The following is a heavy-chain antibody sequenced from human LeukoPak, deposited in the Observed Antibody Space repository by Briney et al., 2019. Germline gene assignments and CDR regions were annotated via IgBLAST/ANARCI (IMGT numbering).Heavy chain of an antibody. CDR1: GGSISSYY. CDR3: ASNDY. CDR2: IYYGGST. V-gene: IGHV4-59*01. Sequence: SETLSLTCTVSGGSISSYYWSWIRQPPGKGLEWIGYIYYGGSTNYNPSLKSRVTISVDTSKNQFSLKLSSVTAADTAVYYCASNDYWGQGTLLTVSS. J-gene: IGHJ4*02.